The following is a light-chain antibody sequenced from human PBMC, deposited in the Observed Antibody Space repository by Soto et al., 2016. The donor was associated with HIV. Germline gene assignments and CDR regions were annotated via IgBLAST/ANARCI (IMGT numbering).Light chain of an antibody. CDR2: RAS. CDR1: QNINNW. Sequence: DIQMTQSPSTLSASVGDKITITCRASQNINNWLAWYQQKPGKAPKFLIYRASTLETGVPSRFSGSGSGTEFTLTISSLQPDDFATYFCQQYKSAVTFGRGTKGRDET. V-gene: IGKV1-5*03. J-gene: IGKJ4*02. CDR3: QQYKSAVT.